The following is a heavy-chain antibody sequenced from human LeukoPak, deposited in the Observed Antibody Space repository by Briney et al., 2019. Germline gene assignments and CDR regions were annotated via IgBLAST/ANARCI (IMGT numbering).Heavy chain of an antibody. V-gene: IGHV3-74*01. CDR2: INSDGTST. J-gene: IGHJ6*03. D-gene: IGHD2-2*01. CDR1: GFTFSSYW. Sequence: PGGSLRPSCAASGFTFSSYWMHWVRQAPGKGLVWVSRINSDGTSTSYADSVKGRFTISRDNAKNTPYLQMNSLRAEDTAVYYCARVLRGPGHYYYYMDVWGKGTTVTVSS. CDR3: ARVLRGPGHYYYYMDV.